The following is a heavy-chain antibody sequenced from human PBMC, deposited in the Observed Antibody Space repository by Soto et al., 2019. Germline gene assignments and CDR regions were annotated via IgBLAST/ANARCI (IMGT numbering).Heavy chain of an antibody. CDR2: MNPNSGNT. CDR3: ASGLQRTTYYYYYMDV. J-gene: IGHJ6*03. CDR1: GYTFTSYD. Sequence: ASVKVSCKASGYTFTSYDINWVRQATGQGLEWMGWMNPNSGNTGYAQKFQGRVTMTRNTSISTAYMELSSLRSEDTAVYYCASGLQRTTYYYYYMDVWGKGTTVTVSS. V-gene: IGHV1-8*01. D-gene: IGHD4-4*01.